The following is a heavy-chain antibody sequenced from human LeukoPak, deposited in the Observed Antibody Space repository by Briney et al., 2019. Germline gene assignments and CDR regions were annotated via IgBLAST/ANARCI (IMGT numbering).Heavy chain of an antibody. J-gene: IGHJ6*02. CDR1: GFTFSSYS. CDR2: ISSSSSTI. D-gene: IGHD2/OR15-2a*01. V-gene: IGHV3-48*01. Sequence: GGSLRLSCAASGFTFSSYSMNWVRQAPGKGLEWVSYISSSSSTIYYADSVKGRFTISRDNAKNSLYLQMNSLRAEDTAVYYCARDDGSSYYYYGMNVWGQGTTVTVSS. CDR3: ARDDGSSYYYYGMNV.